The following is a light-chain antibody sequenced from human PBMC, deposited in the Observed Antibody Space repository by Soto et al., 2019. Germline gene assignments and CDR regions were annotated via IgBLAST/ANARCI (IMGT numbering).Light chain of an antibody. CDR1: SSVVGGYNY. V-gene: IGLV2-11*01. CDR3: CSYAGSYTYV. J-gene: IGLJ1*01. CDR2: DVS. Sequence: QSVLTQPRSVSGSPGQSVTISCTGTSSVVGGYNYVSWYQQHPGKAPKLMIYDVSKRPSGVPDRFSGSKSGNTASLTISGLQAEDEADYYCCSYAGSYTYVVGTGTKVPVL.